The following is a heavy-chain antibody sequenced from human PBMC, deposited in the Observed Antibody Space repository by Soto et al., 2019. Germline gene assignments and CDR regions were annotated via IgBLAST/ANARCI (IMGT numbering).Heavy chain of an antibody. CDR1: GGSIISSSYY. CDR2: IDYSGNT. Sequence: QLQLQESGPGLVKPSETLSLTCTVSGGSIISSSYYWAWIRQPPGKGLEWLGNIDYSGNTYYNPFLERRVAISVDTSKNQFSLKLTSVTAVDTAVYYCERHVSVSGYEYYFDQWGQGTLVTVSS. V-gene: IGHV4-39*01. D-gene: IGHD5-12*01. J-gene: IGHJ4*02. CDR3: ERHVSVSGYEYYFDQ.